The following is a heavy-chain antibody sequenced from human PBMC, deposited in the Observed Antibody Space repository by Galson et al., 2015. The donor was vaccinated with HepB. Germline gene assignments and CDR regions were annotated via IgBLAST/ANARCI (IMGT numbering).Heavy chain of an antibody. CDR3: ARDHGGKGKSYFYYGMDV. V-gene: IGHV3-30*04. Sequence: SLRLSCAASGFTFTNYAMHWVRQAPGKGLEWVAVISYDGSKKYYADSVKGRFTISRDNSKNTLYLQMDSLRAEDTAVYYCARDHGGKGKSYFYYGMDVWGQGTTVTVSS. CDR2: ISYDGSKK. D-gene: IGHD4-23*01. J-gene: IGHJ6*02. CDR1: GFTFTNYA.